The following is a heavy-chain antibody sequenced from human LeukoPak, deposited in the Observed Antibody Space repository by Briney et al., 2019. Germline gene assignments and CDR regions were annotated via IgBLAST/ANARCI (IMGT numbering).Heavy chain of an antibody. CDR1: GFTFSSYG. D-gene: IGHD2-15*01. V-gene: IGHV3-30*02. CDR2: MRYDGSNK. Sequence: PGGSLRLSCAASGFTFSSYGMHWVRQAPRKGREWGAFMRYDGSNKYYGDSVRGRLTISRDISENTLSLQINTVRSRDACVYYFAKADIVVVVAATPIDYWGQGTLVTVSS. J-gene: IGHJ4*02. CDR3: AKADIVVVVAATPIDY.